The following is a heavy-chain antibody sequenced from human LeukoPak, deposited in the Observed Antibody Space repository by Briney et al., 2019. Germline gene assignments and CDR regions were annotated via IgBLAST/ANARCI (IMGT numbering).Heavy chain of an antibody. J-gene: IGHJ4*02. CDR2: ISYDGSNQ. D-gene: IGHD3-10*01. CDR3: AKDRDYYGSGSYFVY. V-gene: IGHV3-30*18. Sequence: PGGSLRLSCAASGFTFSSYGMHWVRQAPGEGLEWVAAISYDGSNQYYADSVKGRFTISRDNSKNTLYLQMNSLRPEDTAVYYCAKDRDYYGSGSYFVYWGQGTLVTVSS. CDR1: GFTFSSYG.